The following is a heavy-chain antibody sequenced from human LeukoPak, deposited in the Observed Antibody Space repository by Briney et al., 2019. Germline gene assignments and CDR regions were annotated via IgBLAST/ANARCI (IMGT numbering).Heavy chain of an antibody. CDR3: VKDGTWIFNYNFDY. V-gene: IGHV3-23*01. CDR2: ISGSAGLT. D-gene: IGHD4-11*01. CDR1: GFTVSSNY. J-gene: IGHJ4*02. Sequence: GGSLRLSCAASGFTVSSNYMNWVRQAPGRGLEWVSGISGSAGLTYYADSVKGRFTISRDNSKNMVFLQMNSLRAEDTAVYYCVKDGTWIFNYNFDYWGQGTLVTVSA.